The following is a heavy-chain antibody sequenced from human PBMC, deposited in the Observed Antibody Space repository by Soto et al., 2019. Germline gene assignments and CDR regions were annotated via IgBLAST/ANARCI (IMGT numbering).Heavy chain of an antibody. D-gene: IGHD2-15*01. J-gene: IGHJ5*02. CDR3: ARAVKYRGGGQLQHYNWFDP. CDR2: IYYSGST. CDR1: GGSISSGDYY. Sequence: SSETLSLTCTVSGGSISSGDYYWSWIRQPPGKGLEWIGYIYYSGSTYYNPSLKSRVTISVDTSKNQFSLKLSSVTAADTAVYYCARAVKYRGGGQLQHYNWFDPWGQGTLVPVSP. V-gene: IGHV4-30-4*01.